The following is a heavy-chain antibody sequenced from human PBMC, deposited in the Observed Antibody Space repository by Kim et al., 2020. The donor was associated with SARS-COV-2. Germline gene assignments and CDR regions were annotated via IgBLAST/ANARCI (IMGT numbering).Heavy chain of an antibody. CDR3: ARLRTDTGSYFRVDY. V-gene: IGHV4-4*02. Sequence: NPYLRGRVSISVDKSKNQFSLRLNSVTAADTAVYYCARLRTDTGSYFRVDYWGQGTLVTVSS. J-gene: IGHJ4*02. D-gene: IGHD1-26*01.